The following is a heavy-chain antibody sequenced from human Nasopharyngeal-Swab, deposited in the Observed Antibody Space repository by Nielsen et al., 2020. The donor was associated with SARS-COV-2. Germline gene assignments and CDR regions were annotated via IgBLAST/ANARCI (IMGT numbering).Heavy chain of an antibody. Sequence: WIRQPPGKGLEWIGSIYYSGSTYYNPSLKSRVTISVDTSKNQFSLKLSSVTAADTAVYYCARPRGSGWYREAFDIWGQGTMVTASS. V-gene: IGHV4-39*01. CDR2: IYYSGST. D-gene: IGHD6-19*01. CDR3: ARPRGSGWYREAFDI. J-gene: IGHJ3*02.